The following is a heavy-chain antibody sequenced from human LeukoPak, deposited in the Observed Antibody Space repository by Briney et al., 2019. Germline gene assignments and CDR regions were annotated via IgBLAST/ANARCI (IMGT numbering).Heavy chain of an antibody. CDR2: ISYDGSNE. J-gene: IGHJ4*02. D-gene: IGHD3-22*01. CDR1: GFTFSDHY. CDR3: AKVALFSGYYPPFDY. V-gene: IGHV3-30*18. Sequence: PGGSLRLSCAASGFTFSDHYMSWIRQVPGKGLEWVAVISYDGSNEYYADSVKGRFTISRDNSKNTLFLQMNSLRPEDTAVYHCAKVALFSGYYPPFDYWGQGTLVTVSS.